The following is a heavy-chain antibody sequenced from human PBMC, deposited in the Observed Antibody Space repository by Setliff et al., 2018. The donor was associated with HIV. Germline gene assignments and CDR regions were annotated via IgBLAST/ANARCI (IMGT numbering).Heavy chain of an antibody. D-gene: IGHD3-22*01. J-gene: IGHJ4*02. CDR1: GGSIGSSSYY. V-gene: IGHV4-39*01. CDR3: ARLVVITTNFDY. Sequence: PSETLSLTCTVSGGSIGSSSYYWGWIRQPPGKGLEWIGSIYYSGSTYYNPSLKSRVTISVDTSKNQFSLKLSSVTAADTAVYYCARLVVITTNFDYWGQGTLVTVSS. CDR2: IYYSGST.